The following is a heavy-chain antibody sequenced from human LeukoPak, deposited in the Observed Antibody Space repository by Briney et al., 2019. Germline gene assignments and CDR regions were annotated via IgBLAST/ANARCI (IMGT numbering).Heavy chain of an antibody. V-gene: IGHV3-9*01. CDR1: GFTFDDYA. CDR3: AKGKRSYTGYSLDY. Sequence: GGSLRLSCAASGFTFDDYAMHWVRQAPGKGLEWVSGISWNSGSIGYADSVKGRFTISRDNAKNSLYLQMNSLRAEDTALYYCAKGKRSYTGYSLDYWGQGTLVTVSS. J-gene: IGHJ4*02. D-gene: IGHD6-13*01. CDR2: ISWNSGSI.